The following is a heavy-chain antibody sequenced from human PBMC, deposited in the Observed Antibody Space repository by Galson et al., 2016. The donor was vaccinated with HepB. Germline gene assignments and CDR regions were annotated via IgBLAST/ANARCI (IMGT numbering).Heavy chain of an antibody. J-gene: IGHJ2*01. CDR3: ASPSPRYCRGGSCYEPPPYWYFDF. Sequence: SLRLSCAASGLAFSSYAMSWVRQAPGKGLEWVSAISGSGGTTYYADSVEGRFSISRDNPKNMLYLQMNSLRAEDTALYYCASPSPRYCRGGSCYEPPPYWYFDFWGRGALVTVSS. D-gene: IGHD2-15*01. CDR1: GLAFSSYA. V-gene: IGHV3-23*01. CDR2: ISGSGGTT.